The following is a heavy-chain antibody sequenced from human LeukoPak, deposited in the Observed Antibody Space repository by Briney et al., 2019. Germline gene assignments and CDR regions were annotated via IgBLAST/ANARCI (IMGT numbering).Heavy chain of an antibody. CDR1: GGTFSSYA. CDR3: ARVSGSGSFYYYGMDV. CDR2: IIPIFGTA. D-gene: IGHD3-10*01. J-gene: IGHJ6*04. V-gene: IGHV1-69*01. Sequence: GASVKVSCKASGGTFSSYAISWVRQAPGQGLEWMGGIIPIFGTANYAQKFQGRVTITADESTSTAYMELSSLRSEDTAVYYCARVSGSGSFYYYGMDVWGKGTTVTVPS.